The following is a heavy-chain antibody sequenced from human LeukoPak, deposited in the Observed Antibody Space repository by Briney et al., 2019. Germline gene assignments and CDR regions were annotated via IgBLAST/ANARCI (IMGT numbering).Heavy chain of an antibody. D-gene: IGHD3-16*01. CDR3: AREGGDWFDP. CDR1: GYTFTGYY. Sequence: ASVKDSCKASGYTFTGYYMHWVRQAPGQGLEWVGWINPNSGGTNYAQKFQDRVTMTRDTSISTAYMKLSRLRSDDTAVYYCAREGGDWFDPWGQGTLVTVSS. CDR2: INPNSGGT. J-gene: IGHJ5*02. V-gene: IGHV1-2*02.